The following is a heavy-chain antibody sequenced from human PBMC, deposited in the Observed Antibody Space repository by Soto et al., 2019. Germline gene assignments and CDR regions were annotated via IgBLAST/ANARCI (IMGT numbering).Heavy chain of an antibody. D-gene: IGHD5-18*01. Sequence: GGALRLSCAASGFTFSSYGMHWVRQAPGKGLEWVAVIWYDGSNKYYADSVKGRFTISRDNSKNTLYLQMNSLRAEDTAVYYCARERDRGYSYGIFDYWGQGT. CDR1: GFTFSSYG. J-gene: IGHJ4*02. CDR2: IWYDGSNK. V-gene: IGHV3-33*01. CDR3: ARERDRGYSYGIFDY.